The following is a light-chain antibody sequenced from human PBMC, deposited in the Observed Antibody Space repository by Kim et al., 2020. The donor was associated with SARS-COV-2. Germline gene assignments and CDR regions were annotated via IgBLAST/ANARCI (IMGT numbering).Light chain of an antibody. CDR1: HDISNY. CDR2: GAS. Sequence: SACVGDRVTNTCRSSHDISNYLAWFQHKPRKAPKLLIYGASALHSEVPSRFSRRGSGTDFTLTISSMQPEDVATFYCQSYNSVPWTFGQGTKVEI. CDR3: QSYNSVPWT. J-gene: IGKJ1*01. V-gene: IGKV1-27*01.